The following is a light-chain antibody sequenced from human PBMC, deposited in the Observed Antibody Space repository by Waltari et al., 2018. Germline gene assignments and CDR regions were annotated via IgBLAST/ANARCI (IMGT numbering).Light chain of an antibody. V-gene: IGLV2-14*03. CDR2: DVT. CDR3: SSYRSTISVV. CDR1: RSDIGDYNY. Sequence: QSALTQPASVSGSPGQSITISCTGTRSDIGDYNYVSWYQQHPGKAPKLFIFDVTNRPSGFSDRFSGSKSGNTASLTISALQAEDEGDYYCSSYRSTISVVFGGGTKVTVL. J-gene: IGLJ2*01.